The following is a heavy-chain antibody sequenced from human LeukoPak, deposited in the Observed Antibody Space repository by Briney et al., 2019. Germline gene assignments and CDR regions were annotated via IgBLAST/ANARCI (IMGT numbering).Heavy chain of an antibody. Sequence: GGPLRLSCAASRFTFSRYAMNWVRQAPGKGLEWVSAISGSGGSTYYADSVKGRFTISRDNSKNTLYLQMNSLRVEDTAVYYCAKNPQYYYDSSGFFEYWGQGTLVTVSS. J-gene: IGHJ4*02. CDR1: RFTFSRYA. D-gene: IGHD3-22*01. CDR2: ISGSGGST. V-gene: IGHV3-23*01. CDR3: AKNPQYYYDSSGFFEY.